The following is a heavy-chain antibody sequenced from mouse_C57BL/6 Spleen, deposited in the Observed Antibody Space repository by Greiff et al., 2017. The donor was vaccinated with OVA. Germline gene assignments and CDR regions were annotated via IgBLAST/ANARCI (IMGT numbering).Heavy chain of an antibody. CDR3: ARDYYGSSFYAMDY. V-gene: IGHV2-9-1*01. Sequence: VQRVESGPGLVAPSQSLSITCTVSGFSLTSYAISWVRQPPGKGLEWLGVIWTGGGTNYNSALKSRLSISKDNSKSQVFLKMNSLQTDDTARYYGARDYYGSSFYAMDYWGQGTSVTVSS. J-gene: IGHJ4*01. CDR2: IWTGGGT. CDR1: GFSLTSYA. D-gene: IGHD1-1*01.